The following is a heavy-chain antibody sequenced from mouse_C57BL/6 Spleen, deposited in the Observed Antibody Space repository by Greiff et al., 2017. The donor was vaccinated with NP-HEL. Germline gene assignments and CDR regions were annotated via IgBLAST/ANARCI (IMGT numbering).Heavy chain of an antibody. CDR1: GFTFSDYG. J-gene: IGHJ1*03. CDR3: AKWAVVAPGYFDV. CDR2: ISSGSSTI. D-gene: IGHD1-1*01. Sequence: EVQGVESGGGLVKPGGSLKLSCAASGFTFSDYGMHWVRQAPEKGLEWVAYISSGSSTIYYADTVKGRFTISRDNAKNTLFLQMTSLRSEDTAMYYCAKWAVVAPGYFDVWGTGTTVTVSS. V-gene: IGHV5-17*01.